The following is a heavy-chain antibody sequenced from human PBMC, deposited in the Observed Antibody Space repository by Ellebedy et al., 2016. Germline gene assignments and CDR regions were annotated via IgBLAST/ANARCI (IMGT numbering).Heavy chain of an antibody. Sequence: GGSLRLSCAASGFTVSTNYMKWVRQAPGKGPEWVSAIFSDGNTYYADSVEGRFTISRDNSKNTLYLQMNSLRAEDTAVYYCARGVGSGWFDPWGQGTLVTVSS. V-gene: IGHV3-53*01. CDR2: IFSDGNT. CDR1: GFTVSTNY. J-gene: IGHJ5*02. D-gene: IGHD2-15*01. CDR3: ARGVGSGWFDP.